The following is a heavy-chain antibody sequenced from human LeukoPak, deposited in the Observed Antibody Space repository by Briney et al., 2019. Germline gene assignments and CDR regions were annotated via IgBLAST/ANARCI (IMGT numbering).Heavy chain of an antibody. V-gene: IGHV3-23*01. CDR3: TKRLRGSSNWFYFDY. Sequence: GGSLRLSCAASTFTFNTYAMSWVRQAPGKGLKSVSGISVSGDSTYYADSVKGRFTISRDNSKNTLYLQLNSLRADGTAVYFCTKRLRGSSNWFYFDYWGQGTLATISS. J-gene: IGHJ4*02. CDR1: TFTFNTYA. D-gene: IGHD6-13*01. CDR2: ISVSGDST.